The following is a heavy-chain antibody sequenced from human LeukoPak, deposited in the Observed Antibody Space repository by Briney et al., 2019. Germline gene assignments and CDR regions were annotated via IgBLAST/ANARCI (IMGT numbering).Heavy chain of an antibody. Sequence: GGSLRLSCAASGFTFSSYEMNWVRQAPGKGLEWISYISSSGSTIYYADSVKGRFTISRDNAKNSLYLQMNSLRAEDTAVYYCARDQGYDSPFYYGMDVWGQGTTVTVSS. J-gene: IGHJ6*02. D-gene: IGHD5-12*01. CDR1: GFTFSSYE. CDR3: ARDQGYDSPFYYGMDV. CDR2: ISSSGSTI. V-gene: IGHV3-48*03.